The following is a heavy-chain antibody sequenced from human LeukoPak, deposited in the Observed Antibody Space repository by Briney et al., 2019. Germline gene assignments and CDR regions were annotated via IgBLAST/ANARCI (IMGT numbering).Heavy chain of an antibody. V-gene: IGHV1-69*05. CDR1: GGTFSSYA. D-gene: IGHD6-6*01. Sequence: SVKVSCKASGGTFSSYAISWVRQAPGQGLEWMGGIIPIFGTANYAQKFQGRVTITTDESTSTAYMELSSLRSEDTAVYYCARAGGSIAARLDYWGQGTLVTVSS. CDR2: IIPIFGTA. CDR3: ARAGGSIAARLDY. J-gene: IGHJ4*02.